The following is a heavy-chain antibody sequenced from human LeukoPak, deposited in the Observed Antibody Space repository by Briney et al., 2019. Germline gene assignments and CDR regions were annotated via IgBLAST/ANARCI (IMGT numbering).Heavy chain of an antibody. CDR3: ARGPYYYGSGSSNWFAP. CDR1: GGTFSSYA. D-gene: IGHD3-10*01. J-gene: IGHJ5*02. CDR2: IIPIFGTA. Sequence: SVKVSCKASGGTFSSYAISWVRQAPGQGLEWMGGIIPIFGTANYAQKFQGRVTITADKSTSTAYMELSSLRSEDTAVYYCARGPYYYGSGSSNWFAPWGQGTLVTASS. V-gene: IGHV1-69*06.